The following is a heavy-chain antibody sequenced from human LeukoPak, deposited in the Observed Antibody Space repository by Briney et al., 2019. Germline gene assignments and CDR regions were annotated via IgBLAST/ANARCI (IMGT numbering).Heavy chain of an antibody. CDR2: IRYDGSNK. CDR3: TTLGSVVVPAAIRIDY. J-gene: IGHJ4*02. CDR1: GFTFSSYG. D-gene: IGHD2-2*01. Sequence: GGSLRLSCAASGFTFSSYGMHWVRQAPGKGLEWVAFIRYDGSNKYYADSVKGRFTIPRDNSKNTLYLQMNSLRAEDTAVYYCTTLGSVVVPAAIRIDYWGQGTLVTVSS. V-gene: IGHV3-30*02.